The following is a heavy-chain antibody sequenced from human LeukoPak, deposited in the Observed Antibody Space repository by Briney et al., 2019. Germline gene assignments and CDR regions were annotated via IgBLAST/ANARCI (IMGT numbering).Heavy chain of an antibody. Sequence: GGSLRLSCAASGFTFDDYAMHWVRQAPGKGLEWVSYISGSSSTIYYADSVKGRFTISRDNAKNSLYLQMNSLRAEDTGVYYCVISSGWKGGYYFDFWGQGTLVTVSA. D-gene: IGHD6-19*01. CDR1: GFTFDDYA. CDR2: ISGSSSTI. CDR3: VISSGWKGGYYFDF. V-gene: IGHV3-48*03. J-gene: IGHJ4*02.